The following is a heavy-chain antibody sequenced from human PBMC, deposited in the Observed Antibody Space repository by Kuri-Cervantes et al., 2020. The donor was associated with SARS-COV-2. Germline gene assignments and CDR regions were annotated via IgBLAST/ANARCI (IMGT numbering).Heavy chain of an antibody. CDR1: GFTFSSYW. D-gene: IGHD3-9*01. J-gene: IGHJ4*02. CDR2: IKQDGSEK. CDR3: ARDRRPHMYDILTGYFRPFDY. V-gene: IGHV3-7*05. Sequence: GESLKISCAASGFTFSSYWMSWVRQAPGKGLEWVANIKQDGSEKYYVDSVKGRFTLSRDNAKNSLYLQMNSLRAEDTAVYYCARDRRPHMYDILTGYFRPFDYWGQGTLVTVSS.